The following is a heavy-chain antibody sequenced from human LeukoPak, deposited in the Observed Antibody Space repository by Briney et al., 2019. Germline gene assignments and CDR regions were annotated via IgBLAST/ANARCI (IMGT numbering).Heavy chain of an antibody. CDR1: GFTFRSYD. CDR2: IGIGGDT. D-gene: IGHD6-19*01. Sequence: GGSLRLSCAASGFTFRSYDMHWVRQATGKGLEWVSAIGIGGDTYYPGSVKGRFTISRDNSKNTLYLQMNSLRAEDTAVYYCAKERTVAGTENWGQGTLVTVSS. J-gene: IGHJ4*02. CDR3: AKERTVAGTEN. V-gene: IGHV3-13*01.